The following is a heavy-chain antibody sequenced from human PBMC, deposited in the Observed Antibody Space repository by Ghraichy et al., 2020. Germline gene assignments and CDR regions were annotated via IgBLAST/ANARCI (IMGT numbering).Heavy chain of an antibody. CDR1: GDTLRDHQ. D-gene: IGHD4-11*01. J-gene: IGHJ2*01. Sequence: ASVKVSCKFSGDTLRDHQAHWVQQAPGEGLEWMGLDGPPNRSPIYSEKFQGRITMLADTSTNTAYMELSSLTSDDTAVYYCATRTSKDYSGYSEFSYFDLWGRGTLITVSS. CDR3: ATRTSKDYSGYSEFSYFDL. V-gene: IGHV1-69-2*01. CDR2: DGPPNRSP.